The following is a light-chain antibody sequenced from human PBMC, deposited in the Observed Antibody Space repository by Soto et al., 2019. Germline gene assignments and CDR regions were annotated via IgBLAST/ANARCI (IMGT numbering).Light chain of an antibody. CDR2: WAS. J-gene: IGKJ4*02. CDR3: HQYYNAPLT. CDR1: QSLLSTSNNKNY. Sequence: DIVMTQSPDSLAVSLGERATINCKSSQSLLSTSNNKNYLSWYQQKPGQPPKLLSYWASAREYGVPDRFSGSGSGAAFTLTISSLQAEDVAVYDCHQYYNAPLTFGGGTKVEIK. V-gene: IGKV4-1*01.